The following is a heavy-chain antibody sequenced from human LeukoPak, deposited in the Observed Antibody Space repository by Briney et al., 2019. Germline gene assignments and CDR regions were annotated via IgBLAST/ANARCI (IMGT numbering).Heavy chain of an antibody. CDR2: INPSGGST. Sequence: ASVKVSCKASGYTFTSYYMHWVRQAPGQGLEWMGIINPSGGSTSYAQKFQGRVTMTRDMSTSTVYMELSSLRSEDTAVYYCARAFPIAAAAIGLDYWGQGTLVTVSS. D-gene: IGHD6-13*01. CDR3: ARAFPIAAAAIGLDY. V-gene: IGHV1-46*01. CDR1: GYTFTSYY. J-gene: IGHJ4*02.